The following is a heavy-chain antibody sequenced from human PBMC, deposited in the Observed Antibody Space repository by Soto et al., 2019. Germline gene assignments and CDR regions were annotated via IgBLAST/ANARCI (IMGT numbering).Heavy chain of an antibody. V-gene: IGHV2-5*01. J-gene: IGHJ1*01. CDR1: GVSLSTSGVG. CDR2: IYWYDDN. D-gene: IGHD3-9*01. Sequence: QITLKESGPTLVKPTQTLTLTCTFSGVSLSTSGVGVGWIRQPPGKALEWLALIYWYDDNRYSPSLKSRLTITQDTSKNQVILTITHIYPMDTASYYCAHTHPRYFDWLLPPPHAEYFQHWGQGTLDTVSS. CDR3: AHTHPRYFDWLLPPPHAEYFQH.